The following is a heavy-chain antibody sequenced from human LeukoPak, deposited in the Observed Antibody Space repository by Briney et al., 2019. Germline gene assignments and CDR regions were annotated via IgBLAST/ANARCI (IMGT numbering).Heavy chain of an antibody. D-gene: IGHD2-2*02. CDR3: AAAYCSSTSCYTTGDYFDY. V-gene: IGHV1-69*01. J-gene: IGHJ4*02. CDR2: IIPIFGTA. CDR1: GGTFSSYA. Sequence: SVKVSCKASGGTFSSYAISWVRQAPGQGLEWMGGIIPIFGTANYAQKFQGRVTITADESTSTAYMELSSLRSEDTAVYYCAAAYCSSTSCYTTGDYFDYWGQGTLVTVSS.